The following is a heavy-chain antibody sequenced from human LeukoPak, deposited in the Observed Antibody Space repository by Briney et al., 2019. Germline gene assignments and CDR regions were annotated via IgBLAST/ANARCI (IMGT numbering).Heavy chain of an antibody. Sequence: GGSLRLSCAASGFTVSSNYMSWVRQAPGKGLEWVSVIYSGGSTYYADSVKGRFTISRDNSKNTLYLQMNSLRAEDTAVYYCASDSSGYYRDGYYGMDVWGQGTTVTVSS. CDR3: ASDSSGYYRDGYYGMDV. D-gene: IGHD3-22*01. V-gene: IGHV3-53*01. CDR1: GFTVSSNY. CDR2: IYSGGST. J-gene: IGHJ6*02.